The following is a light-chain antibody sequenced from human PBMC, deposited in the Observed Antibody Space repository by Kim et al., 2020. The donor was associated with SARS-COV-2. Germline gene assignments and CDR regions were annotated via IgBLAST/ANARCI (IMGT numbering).Light chain of an antibody. CDR3: QQSYSTLT. V-gene: IGKV1-39*01. CDR1: QSISSY. J-gene: IGKJ4*01. CDR2: AAS. Sequence: SASVGDRVTITCRASQSISSYLNWYHQKPGKAPKLLIYAASSLQSGVPSRFSGSGSGTDFTLTISSLQPEDFATYYCQQSYSTLTFGGGTKVDIK.